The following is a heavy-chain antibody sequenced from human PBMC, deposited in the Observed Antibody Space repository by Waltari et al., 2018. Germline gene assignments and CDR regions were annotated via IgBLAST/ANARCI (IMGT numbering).Heavy chain of an antibody. Sequence: EVQLVQSGAAVKKPGATVNISCKVSGYTLPDSYMHWVHQAPGPGLEWMGLVDPEDGETIYAEKFQGRVTITADTSTDTAYMELSSLRSEDTAVYYCATSPPGGINFDYWGQGTLVTVSS. J-gene: IGHJ4*02. V-gene: IGHV1-69-2*01. CDR2: VDPEDGET. D-gene: IGHD2-15*01. CDR1: GYTLPDSY. CDR3: ATSPPGGINFDY.